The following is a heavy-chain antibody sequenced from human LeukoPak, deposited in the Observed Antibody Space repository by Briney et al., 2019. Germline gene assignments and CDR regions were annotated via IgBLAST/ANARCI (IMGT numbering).Heavy chain of an antibody. D-gene: IGHD5-12*01. J-gene: IGHJ4*02. CDR3: ARAEIVAPYYFDY. CDR1: GGTFSSYA. V-gene: IGHV1-69*04. CDR2: IIPILGIA. Sequence: GASVKVSCKASGGTFSSYAISWVRQAPGQGLEWMGRIIPILGIANHAQKFQGRVTITADKSTSTAYMELSSLRSGDTAVYYCARAEIVAPYYFDYWGQGTLVTVSS.